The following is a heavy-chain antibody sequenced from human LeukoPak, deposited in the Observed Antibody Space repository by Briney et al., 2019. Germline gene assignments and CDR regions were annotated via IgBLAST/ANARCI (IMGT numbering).Heavy chain of an antibody. CDR1: GFTFGDYA. CDR3: ASSYDSSGYYYYGIDY. Sequence: PGGSLRLSCTASGFTFGDYAMSWVRQAPGKGLEWVSYISSSGSTIYYADSVKGRFIISRDNAKNSLYLQMNSLRAEDTAAYYCASSYDSSGYYYYGIDYWGQGTLVTVSS. D-gene: IGHD3-22*01. V-gene: IGHV3-48*03. J-gene: IGHJ4*02. CDR2: ISSSGSTI.